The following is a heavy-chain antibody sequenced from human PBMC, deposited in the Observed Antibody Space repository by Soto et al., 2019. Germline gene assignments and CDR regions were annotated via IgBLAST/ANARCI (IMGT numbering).Heavy chain of an antibody. V-gene: IGHV5-51*01. J-gene: IGHJ6*02. Sequence: GESLKISCKGSGYSFTSYWIGWARQMPGKGLEWMGIIYPGDSDTRYSPSFQGQVTISADKSISTAYLQWSSLKASDTAMYYCARAGAYSSSWYSLGVDYYYGMDVWGQGTTVTVSS. CDR2: IYPGDSDT. CDR1: GYSFTSYW. D-gene: IGHD6-13*01. CDR3: ARAGAYSSSWYSLGVDYYYGMDV.